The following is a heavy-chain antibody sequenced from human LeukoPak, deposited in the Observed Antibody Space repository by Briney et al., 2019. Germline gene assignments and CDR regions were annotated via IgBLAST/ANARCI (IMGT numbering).Heavy chain of an antibody. CDR2: IRDGGGEI. CDR3: ARDKPRGSYYGSIFDS. J-gene: IGHJ4*02. CDR1: GFTFSSYW. Sequence: PGGSLRLSCGASGFTFSSYWMSWVRQAPGKGLEWVANIRDGGGEIYYVDSVKGRFTIPRDNAKSSLFLQMNSLRAEDAAVYYCARDKPRGSYYGSIFDSWGQGTLVTVSS. V-gene: IGHV3-7*01. D-gene: IGHD1-26*01.